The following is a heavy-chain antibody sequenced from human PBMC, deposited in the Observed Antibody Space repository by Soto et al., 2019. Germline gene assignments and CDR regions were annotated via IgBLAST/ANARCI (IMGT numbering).Heavy chain of an antibody. CDR3: ARGVTAGVDY. D-gene: IGHD1-26*01. V-gene: IGHV1-8*01. J-gene: IGHJ4*02. Sequence: QVQRVQSGAEVRKPGASVKVSCKASGYSFTSLDINWVRQTTGQGLEWMGWMKPSSGRTGYAQKFQGRVTMTRDTSINTADIELSSLTSDDTAFCYCARGVTAGVDYWGQGTLVTVSS. CDR1: GYSFTSLD. CDR2: MKPSSGRT.